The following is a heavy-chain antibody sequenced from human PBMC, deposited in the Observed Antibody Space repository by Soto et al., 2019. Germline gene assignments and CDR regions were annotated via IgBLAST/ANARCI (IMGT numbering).Heavy chain of an antibody. J-gene: IGHJ4*02. CDR1: GFSISADGVG. CDR3: AHSTRMASCSGGNCYHLAS. V-gene: IGHV2-5*02. CDR2: VYWDDDK. D-gene: IGHD2-15*01. Sequence: QITLKESGPSLVKPTQTLTLTCSCSGFSISADGVGVGWIRQPPGKALEWLAIVYWDDDKRYSPSLTSTLTIPKDTSSNQLVLIIPNLDPFDTGTSVCAHSTRMASCSGGNCYHLASCGQGTLVTVAS.